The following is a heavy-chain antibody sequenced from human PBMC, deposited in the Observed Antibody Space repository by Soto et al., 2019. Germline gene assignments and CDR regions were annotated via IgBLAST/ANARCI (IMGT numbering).Heavy chain of an antibody. D-gene: IGHD4-4*01. Sequence: QVQLVESGGGVVQPGRSLRLSCAASGFTFSSYAMHWVRQAPGKGLEWVAVISYDGSNKYYADSVKGRFTISRDNSKNTLYLQMNSLRAEDTAVYYCARRGTVHYFDYWGQRTLVTVSS. CDR2: ISYDGSNK. CDR3: ARRGTVHYFDY. V-gene: IGHV3-30-3*01. CDR1: GFTFSSYA. J-gene: IGHJ4*02.